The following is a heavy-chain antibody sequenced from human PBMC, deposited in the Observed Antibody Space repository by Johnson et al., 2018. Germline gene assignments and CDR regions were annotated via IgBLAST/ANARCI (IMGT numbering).Heavy chain of an antibody. CDR1: GGSFSGYY. D-gene: IGHD3-16*02. Sequence: QVQLQQWGAGLLKPSETLSLTCAVYGGSFSGYYWSWIRQPPGKGLEWIGEINHSGSTNYNPSLKSRVTISVDTSKNQFSLNMSSVTAADTAVYYCARGPSGYYDYVWGSYRSIYFDYWGQGTLVTVSS. V-gene: IGHV4-34*01. CDR3: ARGPSGYYDYVWGSYRSIYFDY. J-gene: IGHJ4*02. CDR2: INHSGST.